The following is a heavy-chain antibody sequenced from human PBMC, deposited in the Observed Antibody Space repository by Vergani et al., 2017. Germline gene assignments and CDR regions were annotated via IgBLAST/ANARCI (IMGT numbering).Heavy chain of an antibody. CDR2: IIPIFGTA. CDR1: GGTFSSYA. J-gene: IGHJ3*02. D-gene: IGHD3-22*01. CDR3: ARPSLRDSSGYYDAFDI. V-gene: IGHV1-69*01. Sequence: QVQLVQSGAEVKKPGSSVKVSCKASGGTFSSYAISWVRQAPGQGLEWMGGIIPIFGTAHYAQKFQGRVTITADESTSTAYMELSSLRSEDTAVYYCARPSLRDSSGYYDAFDIWGQGTMVTVSS.